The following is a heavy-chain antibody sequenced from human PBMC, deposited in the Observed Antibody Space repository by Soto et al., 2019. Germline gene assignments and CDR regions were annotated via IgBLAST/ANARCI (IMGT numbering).Heavy chain of an antibody. CDR1: GFTFSSYG. CDR2: IWYDGSNK. CDR3: AREGYEGYYFDY. V-gene: IGHV3-33*01. J-gene: IGHJ4*02. Sequence: QVQLVESGGGVVQPGRSLRLSCAASGFTFSSYGMHWVRQAPGKGLEWVAVIWYDGSNKYYADSVKGRFTISRDNSKHTRYLQMNSLRAEDTAVYYCAREGYEGYYFDYWGQGTLVTVSS. D-gene: IGHD2-2*01.